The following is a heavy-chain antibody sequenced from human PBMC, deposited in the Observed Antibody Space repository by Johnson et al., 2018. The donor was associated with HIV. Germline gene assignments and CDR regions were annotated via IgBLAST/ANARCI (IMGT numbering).Heavy chain of an antibody. Sequence: VLLLESGGGLVQPGGSLRLSCAASGFTFSSYWMSWVRQAPGKGLEWVANIKQDGSEKYYVDSVKGRFTISRDNAKNSLYLKMNSLRAEDTAVYYCAREQQPITYYYDSRDAFDIWGQGTMVTVSS. CDR1: GFTFSSYW. J-gene: IGHJ3*02. D-gene: IGHD3-22*01. CDR2: IKQDGSEK. V-gene: IGHV3-7*01. CDR3: AREQQPITYYYDSRDAFDI.